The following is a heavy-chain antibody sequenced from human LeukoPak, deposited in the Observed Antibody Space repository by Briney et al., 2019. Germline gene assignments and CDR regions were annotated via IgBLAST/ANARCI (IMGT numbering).Heavy chain of an antibody. V-gene: IGHV1-18*01. CDR2: ISAYNGNT. Sequence: ASVKVSFKASGYTFTSYGISWVRQAPGQGLEWMGWISAYNGNTNHAQKLQGRVTMTTDTSTSTAYMELRSLRSDDTAVYYCARMVVGATLLDYWGQGTLVTVSS. CDR3: ARMVVGATLLDY. D-gene: IGHD1-26*01. CDR1: GYTFTSYG. J-gene: IGHJ4*02.